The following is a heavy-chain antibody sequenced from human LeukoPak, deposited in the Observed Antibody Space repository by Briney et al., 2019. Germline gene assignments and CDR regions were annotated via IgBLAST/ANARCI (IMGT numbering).Heavy chain of an antibody. V-gene: IGHV1-24*01. CDR3: ATGMSSSWPPGDY. J-gene: IGHJ4*02. D-gene: IGHD6-13*01. CDR2: FDPEGGET. CDR1: GYTLTELS. Sequence: GASVKVSCKVSGYTLTELSMHRVRQAPGKGLEWMGGFDPEGGETIYAQKFQGRVTMTEDTSTDTAYMELSSLRSEDTAVYYCATGMSSSWPPGDYWGQGTLVTVSS.